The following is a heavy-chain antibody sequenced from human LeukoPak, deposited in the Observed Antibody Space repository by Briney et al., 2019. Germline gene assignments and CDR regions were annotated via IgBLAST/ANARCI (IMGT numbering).Heavy chain of an antibody. CDR1: GGSISSSSYY. Sequence: SETLSLTCTVSGGSISSSSYYWGWIRQPPGKGLEWIGSIYYSGSTYYNPSLKSRVTISVDTSKNQFSLKLSSVTAADTAVYYCARELGGGYSYGSDAFDIWSQGTMVTVSS. CDR2: IYYSGST. V-gene: IGHV4-39*07. CDR3: ARELGGGYSYGSDAFDI. D-gene: IGHD5-18*01. J-gene: IGHJ3*02.